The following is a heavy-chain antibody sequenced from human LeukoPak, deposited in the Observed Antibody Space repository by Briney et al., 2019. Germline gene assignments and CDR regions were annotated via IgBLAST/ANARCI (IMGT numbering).Heavy chain of an antibody. D-gene: IGHD1-26*01. V-gene: IGHV3-21*01. CDR1: GFTFSSYC. CDR2: ISSSSSYI. Sequence: GGSLRLSCAASGFTFSSYCMNWVRQAPGKGLEWVSSISSSSSYIYYADSVKGRFTISRDNAKNTLYLQMNSLRAEDTAVYYCARKTGGSYSFDYWGQGTLVTVSS. J-gene: IGHJ4*02. CDR3: ARKTGGSYSFDY.